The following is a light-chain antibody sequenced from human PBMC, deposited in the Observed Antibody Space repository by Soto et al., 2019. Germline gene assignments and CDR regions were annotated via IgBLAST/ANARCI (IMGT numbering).Light chain of an antibody. CDR3: GAWDNSLTVVV. CDR2: DND. Sequence: QSGGTQPPSLSAAPGQKVTISCSGSSSNIGRNSVSCYQQLPGTAPKLLIYDNDKRPSGIPDRFSGSKSGTSATLGITGLQTGDEADYYCGAWDNSLTVVVFGGGTKVTAL. J-gene: IGLJ2*01. V-gene: IGLV1-51*01. CDR1: SSNIGRNS.